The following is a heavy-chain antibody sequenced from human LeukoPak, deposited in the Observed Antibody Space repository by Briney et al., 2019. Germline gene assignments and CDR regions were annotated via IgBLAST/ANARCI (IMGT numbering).Heavy chain of an antibody. V-gene: IGHV3-9*01. D-gene: IGHD6-13*01. CDR2: ISWNSDII. Sequence: PGRSLRLSCATSGFTFDDYAMHWVRQTPGKGLEWVSGISWNSDIIGYADSAKGRFTISRDNAKNSLYLEMNSLRAEDTALYYCAKGKGGKSSTSWYAGYFHHWGQGTLVTVSS. CDR3: AKGKGGKSSTSWYAGYFHH. CDR1: GFTFDDYA. J-gene: IGHJ1*01.